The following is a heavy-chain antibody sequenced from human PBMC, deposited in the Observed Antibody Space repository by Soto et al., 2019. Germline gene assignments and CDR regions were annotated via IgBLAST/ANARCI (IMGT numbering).Heavy chain of an antibody. CDR3: ARGPIERTMIFGVARNDY. D-gene: IGHD3-3*01. CDR1: GYTFRSYG. Sequence: QVQLVQSGGEVKKPGASVKVSCQASGYTFRSYGISWVRQAPGQGPEWMGWVSVYNGQPNYEQKFQGRLSMTTDTTTNTAYMELRTLRSDDTAVYYCARGPIERTMIFGVARNDYWGQGTLVTVSS. CDR2: VSVYNGQP. V-gene: IGHV1-18*01. J-gene: IGHJ4*02.